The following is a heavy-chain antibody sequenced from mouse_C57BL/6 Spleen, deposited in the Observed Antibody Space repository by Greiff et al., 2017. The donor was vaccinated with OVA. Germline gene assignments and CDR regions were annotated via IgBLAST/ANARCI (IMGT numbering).Heavy chain of an antibody. CDR2: IWSGGST. Sequence: QVQLKESGPGLVQPSQSLSITCTVSGFSLTSYGVHWVRQSPGKGLEWLGVIWSGGSTDYNAAFISRLSISKDNSKSQVFFKMNSLQADDTAIYYCARKGGSNYDDYAMDYWGQGTSVTVSS. V-gene: IGHV2-2*01. J-gene: IGHJ4*01. CDR1: GFSLTSYG. D-gene: IGHD2-5*01. CDR3: ARKGGSNYDDYAMDY.